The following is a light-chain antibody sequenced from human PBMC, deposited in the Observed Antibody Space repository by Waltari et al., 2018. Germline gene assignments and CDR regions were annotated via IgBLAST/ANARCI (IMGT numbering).Light chain of an antibody. CDR1: SGINVGTYR. CDR3: MIWHSSAWV. V-gene: IGLV5-45*01. J-gene: IGLJ2*01. CDR2: YKSDADK. Sequence: QAVLTQPASLSASPGASASLTCTLRSGINVGTYRIYWYQQKPGSPPQYPLRYKSDADKQQGSGVPSRCSRSKDASANAGILLISGLQSEDEADYYCMIWHSSAWVFGGGTKLTVL.